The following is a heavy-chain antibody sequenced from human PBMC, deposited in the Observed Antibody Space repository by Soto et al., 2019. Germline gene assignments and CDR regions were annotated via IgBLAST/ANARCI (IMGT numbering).Heavy chain of an antibody. CDR3: ASGGIAAPPTLYYYYGMDV. Sequence: QVQLVQSGAEVKKPGSSVKVSCKASGGTFSSYAISWVRQAPGQGLEWMGGIIPIFGTANYAQKFQGRVTITADESTSTAYMEVSSLRSEDTAVYYCASGGIAAPPTLYYYYGMDVWGQGTTVTVSS. CDR2: IIPIFGTA. CDR1: GGTFSSYA. J-gene: IGHJ6*02. D-gene: IGHD6-13*01. V-gene: IGHV1-69*01.